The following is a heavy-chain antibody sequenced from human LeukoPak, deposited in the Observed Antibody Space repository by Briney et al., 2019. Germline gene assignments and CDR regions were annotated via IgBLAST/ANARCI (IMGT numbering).Heavy chain of an antibody. CDR3: VRLLDVDY. J-gene: IGHJ4*02. Sequence: GGSLRLSCVASGFTFSNYWMHWVRQTPGKELVWLSRINTDGSITHYADSVKGRFTISRDNAKKTVYLQMNSLRAEDTAVYYCVRLLDVDYWGQGTLVTVSS. CDR2: INTDGSIT. V-gene: IGHV3-74*01. CDR1: GFTFSNYW. D-gene: IGHD3-3*01.